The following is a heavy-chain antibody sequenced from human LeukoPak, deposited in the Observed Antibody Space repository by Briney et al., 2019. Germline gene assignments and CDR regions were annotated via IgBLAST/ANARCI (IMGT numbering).Heavy chain of an antibody. J-gene: IGHJ4*02. V-gene: IGHV4-34*01. CDR3: ARVPRYYYDSSGYLDY. CDR2: INHSGST. Sequence: SETLSLTCAVYGGSFSGYYWSWIRQPPGKGLEWIGEINHSGSTNYNPSLKSRVTISVDTSKNQFSLKLSSVTAADTAVYYCARVPRYYYDSSGYLDYWGQGTLVTVSS. CDR1: GGSFSGYY. D-gene: IGHD3-22*01.